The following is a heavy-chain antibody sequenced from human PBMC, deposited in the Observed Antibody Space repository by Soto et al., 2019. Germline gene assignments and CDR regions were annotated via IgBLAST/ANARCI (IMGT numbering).Heavy chain of an antibody. V-gene: IGHV3-48*02. J-gene: IGHJ6*02. CDR2: ISSDSRTI. D-gene: IGHD3-3*01. Sequence: GGSLRLSCVASGFSLSDYAVNWARQAPGKGLEWVSFISSDSRTIYYADSVEGRFTVSRDNARDSVSLQMDSLRDEDAAVYYCARIKLVEWFFINVDVYDMDVWGQGTPVTVPS. CDR1: GFSLSDYA. CDR3: ARIKLVEWFFINVDVYDMDV.